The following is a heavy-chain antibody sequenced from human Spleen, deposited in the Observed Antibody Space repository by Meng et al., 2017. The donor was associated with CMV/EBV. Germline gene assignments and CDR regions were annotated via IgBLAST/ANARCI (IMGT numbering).Heavy chain of an antibody. CDR2: IYSGGSST. J-gene: IGHJ4*02. CDR1: TFSSYA. D-gene: IGHD2-2*01. Sequence: TFSSYAISWVRQAPGKGLEWVSVIYSGGSSTYYADSVKGRFTISRDNSKNTLYLQMNSLRAEDTAVYYCAKERYCSSTSCYGEADYWGQGTLVTVSS. V-gene: IGHV3-23*03. CDR3: AKERYCSSTSCYGEADY.